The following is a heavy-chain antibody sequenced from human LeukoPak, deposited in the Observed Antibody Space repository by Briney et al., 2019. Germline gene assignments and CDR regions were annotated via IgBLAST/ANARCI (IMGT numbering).Heavy chain of an antibody. CDR2: INPNSGGT. D-gene: IGHD2-2*01. V-gene: IGHV1-2*02. Sequence: EASVKVSCKASGYTFTGYYMHWVRQAPGQGLEWMGWINPNSGGTNYAQKFQGRVTMTTDTSISTAYMEVSRLKSDDTAVYYCARVPAAHLRAFDVWGQGTMVTVSS. J-gene: IGHJ3*01. CDR3: ARVPAAHLRAFDV. CDR1: GYTFTGYY.